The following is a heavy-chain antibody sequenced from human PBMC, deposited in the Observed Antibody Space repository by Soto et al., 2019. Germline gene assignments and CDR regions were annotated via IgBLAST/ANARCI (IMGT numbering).Heavy chain of an antibody. D-gene: IGHD2-2*02. CDR2: VSSTGSS. J-gene: IGHJ5*02. V-gene: IGHV4-4*07. CDR3: AKGDNLGPYTGYAFDP. CDR1: GGSISNYY. Sequence: PSETLSLTCTVSGGSISNYYWSWIRQSAEKRLEWIGRVSSTGSSYYNPSLKSRVTISVDTSKNQFSLQLNSVTPEDTAVYYCAKGDNLGPYTGYAFDPWGQGTLVTVSS.